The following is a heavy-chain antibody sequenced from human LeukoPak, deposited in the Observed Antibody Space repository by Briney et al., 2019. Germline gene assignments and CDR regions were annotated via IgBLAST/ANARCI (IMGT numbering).Heavy chain of an antibody. J-gene: IGHJ4*02. CDR2: IKQDGSEK. CDR3: AREPSGYEYYFDY. Sequence: GGSLRLSCEASGFTFTSHWMSWVRQAPGKGLEWVANIKQDGSEKYYVDSVKGRFTISRDNAKNSLYLQMNSLRAEDTAVYYCAREPSGYEYYFDYWGQGTLVTVSS. D-gene: IGHD5-12*01. CDR1: GFTFTSHW. V-gene: IGHV3-7*01.